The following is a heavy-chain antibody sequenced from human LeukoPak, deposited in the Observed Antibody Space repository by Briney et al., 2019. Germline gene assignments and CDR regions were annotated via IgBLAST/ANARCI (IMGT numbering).Heavy chain of an antibody. CDR3: ARDKRHSYGRYFDP. CDR1: GDSISTYP. V-gene: IGHV4-59*01. CDR2: MQSTGNS. Sequence: SETLSLTCSVSGDSISTYPWNWIRKPPGKGLEWIGYMQSTGNSKYNPSLKNRVNIFIDMSKNQFVLNLRSVTAADTAVYYCARDKRHSYGRYFDPWGQGMLVTVSS. J-gene: IGHJ4*02. D-gene: IGHD5-18*01.